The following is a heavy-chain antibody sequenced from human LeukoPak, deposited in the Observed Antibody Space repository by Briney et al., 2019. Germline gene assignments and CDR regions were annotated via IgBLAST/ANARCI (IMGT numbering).Heavy chain of an antibody. CDR1: GFTFSSYA. CDR2: ISGSGGST. V-gene: IGHV3-23*01. J-gene: IGHJ4*02. D-gene: IGHD4-17*01. CDR3: VKKGQADDYGNPD. Sequence: PGGSLRLSCAASGFTFSSYAMSWVRQAPGKGWKGVSAISGSGGSTYYADSVKGRFTISRDNSKNTLYLQMNNLRADDTAVYYCVKKGQADDYGNPDWGQGALVTVSP.